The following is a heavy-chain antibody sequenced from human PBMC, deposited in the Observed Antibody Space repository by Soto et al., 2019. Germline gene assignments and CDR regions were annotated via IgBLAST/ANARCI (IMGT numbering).Heavy chain of an antibody. CDR3: ARVYDILTSACLDP. V-gene: IGHV3-11*03. J-gene: IGHJ5*02. Sequence: PGGSLSLSCSASEFTLVEYSMTWISQPTGKRLKHISYISTNSRYTKYADVVKGRFTISRDEAKISLYLQMNSLRVEDTAVYSCARVYDILTSACLDPWGQGTLVTVS. CDR2: ISTNSRYT. D-gene: IGHD3-9*01. CDR1: EFTLVEYS.